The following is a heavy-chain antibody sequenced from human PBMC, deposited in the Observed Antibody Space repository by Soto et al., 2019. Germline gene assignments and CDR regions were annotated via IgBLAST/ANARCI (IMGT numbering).Heavy chain of an antibody. J-gene: IGHJ4*02. D-gene: IGHD6-6*01. CDR3: AGVGGVAARPFDY. V-gene: IGHV4-59*01. CDR1: GGSINDFY. Sequence: PSETLSLTCTVSGGSINDFYWSWIRQPPGKGLEWIGYIYYSGSTDYNPSLKGRVTLSVDTSKNRFSLKLRSVTAADTAVYYCAGVGGVAARPFDYWGQGTLVTVSS. CDR2: IYYSGST.